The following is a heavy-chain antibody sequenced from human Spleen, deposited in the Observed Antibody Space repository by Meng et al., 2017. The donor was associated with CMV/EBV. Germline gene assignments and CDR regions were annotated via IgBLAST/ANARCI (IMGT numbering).Heavy chain of an antibody. V-gene: IGHV3-21*01. Sequence: EVQLVEAGXXXXXPXXSXXLSGAALGFTFSGYSINWVPQAPGKGLEWVSSISSSSSYIYYADSVKGRFTISRDNAKNSLYLQMNSLRAEDTAVYYCARDLHYYDSSGYHPVDYWGQGPLVTVYS. CDR3: ARDLHYYDSSGYHPVDY. D-gene: IGHD3-22*01. J-gene: IGHJ4*02. CDR2: ISSSSSYI. CDR1: GFTFSGYS.